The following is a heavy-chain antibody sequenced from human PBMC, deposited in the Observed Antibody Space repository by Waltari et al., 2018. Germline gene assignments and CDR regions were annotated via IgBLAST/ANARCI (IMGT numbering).Heavy chain of an antibody. D-gene: IGHD6-6*01. J-gene: IGHJ6*02. CDR1: GGSFSGYY. CDR3: ARQEQLVYYYYGMDV. Sequence: QVQLQQWGAGLLKPSETLSLTCAVYGGSFSGYYWSWIRQPPGKGLEWIGEINHSGSTNYNPSLKSRVTISVDTSKNQFSLKLSSVTAADTAVYYCARQEQLVYYYYGMDVWGQGTTVTVSS. V-gene: IGHV4-34*01. CDR2: INHSGST.